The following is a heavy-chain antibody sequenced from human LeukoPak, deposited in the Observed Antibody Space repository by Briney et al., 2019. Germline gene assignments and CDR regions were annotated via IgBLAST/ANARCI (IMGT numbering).Heavy chain of an antibody. J-gene: IGHJ3*02. V-gene: IGHV1-3*01. CDR1: GYTFTSYA. D-gene: IGHD1-1*01. Sequence: ASVKVSCKASGYTFTSYAMHWVRQAPGQRLEWMGWINAGNGNTKYSQKFQGRVTITRDTSASTAYMELSSLRSEDTAAYYCARWWDNWTADAFDIWGQGTMVTVSS. CDR2: INAGNGNT. CDR3: ARWWDNWTADAFDI.